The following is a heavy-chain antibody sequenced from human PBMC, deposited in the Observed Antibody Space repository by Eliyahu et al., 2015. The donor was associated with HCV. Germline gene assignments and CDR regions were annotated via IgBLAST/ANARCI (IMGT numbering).Heavy chain of an antibody. CDR2: IYWDNDX. CDR3: AHAWSTVVSPWPFYFDD. V-gene: IGHV2-5*02. D-gene: IGHD3-3*01. CDR1: GFSLTPRGXA. Sequence: QITLKESGPTLVXPTQTLTLTCSFSGFSLTPRGXAVGWFRQPPGKALEWLTLIYWDNDXRYSPSLSGRLTXXKDTSKNQVVLTLTXMNPLDTAIYYCAHAWSTVVSPWPFYFDDXGQGTLVTVSS. J-gene: IGHJ4*02.